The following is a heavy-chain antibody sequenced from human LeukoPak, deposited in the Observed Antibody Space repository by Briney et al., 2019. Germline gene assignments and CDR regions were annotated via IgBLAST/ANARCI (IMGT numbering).Heavy chain of an antibody. D-gene: IGHD5-24*01. CDR2: IRYEGSNK. J-gene: IGHJ2*01. CDR3: ARNWRPRDGYNLAKILTYFDL. Sequence: GGSLRLSCVASGSTFGRYGMHWVRPAPGRGLEWVAFIRYEGSNKYYADSVEGRFTISRDNSKNTLYLQMNSLRVEDTAVYYCARNWRPRDGYNLAKILTYFDLWGRGTLVTVSS. CDR1: GSTFGRYG. V-gene: IGHV3-33*08.